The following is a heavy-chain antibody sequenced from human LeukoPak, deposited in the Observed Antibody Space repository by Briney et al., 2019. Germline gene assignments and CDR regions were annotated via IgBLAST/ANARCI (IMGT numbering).Heavy chain of an antibody. V-gene: IGHV3-30*02. J-gene: IGHJ4*02. Sequence: GGSLRLSCAASGFTFSSYAMHWVRQAPGKGLEWVAFIRYDERNKYYSDSVKGRFTISRDNSKNTLYLQMNSLRAEDTAVYYCAKDVSRILTGARNYFDSWGQGTLVTVSS. CDR3: AKDVSRILTGARNYFDS. CDR1: GFTFSSYA. CDR2: IRYDERNK. D-gene: IGHD3-9*01.